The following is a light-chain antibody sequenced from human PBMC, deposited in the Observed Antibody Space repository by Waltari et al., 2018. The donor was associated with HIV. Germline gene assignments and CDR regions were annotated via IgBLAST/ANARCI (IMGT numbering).Light chain of an antibody. CDR1: RSNIGNNY. CDR3: LAWDDSLRGHV. Sequence: SVLTQPPSASGTPGQRVTISCSGSRSNIGNNYVYGYQQLSGTAPKLLIYTNNQRPSGVPDRFSGSKSCTSASLVISALRSEDEAYYYCLAWDDSLRGHVFGSGTEVPVL. CDR2: TNN. J-gene: IGLJ1*01. V-gene: IGLV1-47*01.